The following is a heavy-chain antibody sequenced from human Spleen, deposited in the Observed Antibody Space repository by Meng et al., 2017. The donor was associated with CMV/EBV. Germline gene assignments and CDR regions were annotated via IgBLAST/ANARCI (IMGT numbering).Heavy chain of an antibody. CDR2: IYYSGRT. Sequence: GSLRLSCTVSGGSISSSSYYWGWIRQPPGKGLEWIGSIYYSGRTYYNASLKSRVTISVDTSKNQFSLKLSSVTAADTAVYYCARDVYYYDSSDAFDIWGQGTMVTVSS. V-gene: IGHV4-39*07. CDR1: GGSISSSSYY. D-gene: IGHD3-22*01. J-gene: IGHJ3*02. CDR3: ARDVYYYDSSDAFDI.